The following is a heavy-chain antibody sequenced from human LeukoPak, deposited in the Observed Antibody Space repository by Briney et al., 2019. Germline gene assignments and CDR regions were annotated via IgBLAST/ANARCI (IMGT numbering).Heavy chain of an antibody. CDR1: GFTFSSYA. CDR3: AKDPLVATISPGYYFDY. Sequence: GGSLRLSCAASGFTFSSYAMSWVRQAPGKGLEWVSAISGSGGSTYYADSVKGRFTISRDNSKNTLYLQMNSLRADDTAVYYCAKDPLVATISPGYYFDYWGQGTLVTVSS. D-gene: IGHD5-12*01. V-gene: IGHV3-23*01. CDR2: ISGSGGST. J-gene: IGHJ4*02.